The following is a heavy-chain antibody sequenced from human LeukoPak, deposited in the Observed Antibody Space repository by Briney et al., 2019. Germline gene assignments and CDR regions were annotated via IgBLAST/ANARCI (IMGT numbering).Heavy chain of an antibody. CDR2: ISTYSGNP. J-gene: IGHJ6*03. D-gene: IGHD1-26*01. CDR3: ARDRRVVGTTTYYYYMDV. Sequence: GASVKVSCKASGYTFTTYAITWVRQAPGQGLEWLGWISTYSGNPSYAQKLQGRVTMTTDTSTRTAYMELRSLRSDDSAVYYCARDRRVVGTTTYYYYMDVWGTETTVTVSS. CDR1: GYTFTTYA. V-gene: IGHV1-18*01.